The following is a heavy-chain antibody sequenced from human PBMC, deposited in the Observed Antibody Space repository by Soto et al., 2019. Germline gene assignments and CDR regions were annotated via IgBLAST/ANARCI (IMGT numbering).Heavy chain of an antibody. CDR1: GGSISSGDYY. CDR3: ARENGSGSQAGWFDP. Sequence: SETLSLTCTVSGGSISSGDYYWSWIRQPPGKGLEWIGYIYYSGSTYYNPSLKSRVTISVDTSKNQFSLKLSSVTAADTAVYYCARENGSGSQAGWFDPWGQGTLVTVSS. CDR2: IYYSGST. D-gene: IGHD3-10*01. J-gene: IGHJ5*02. V-gene: IGHV4-30-4*01.